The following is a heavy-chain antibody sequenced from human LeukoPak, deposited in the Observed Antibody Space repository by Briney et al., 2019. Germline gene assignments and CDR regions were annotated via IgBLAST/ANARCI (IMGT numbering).Heavy chain of an antibody. V-gene: IGHV1-18*01. D-gene: IGHD3-22*01. CDR3: ARGGFPRYYDSSGYYYPEYFQH. CDR1: GYTFTSYG. Sequence: GASVKVSCKASGYTFTSYGISWVRQAPGQGLEWMGWISTYNGNTNYAQKLQGRVTMTTDTSISTAYMELSRLRSDDTAVYYCARGGFPRYYDSSGYYYPEYFQHWGQGTLVTVSS. CDR2: ISTYNGNT. J-gene: IGHJ1*01.